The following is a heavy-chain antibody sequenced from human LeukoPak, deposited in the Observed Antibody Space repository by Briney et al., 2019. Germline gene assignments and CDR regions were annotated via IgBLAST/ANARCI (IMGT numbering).Heavy chain of an antibody. CDR2: IYYSGST. CDR3: ARVKYYDFWSGYTIDY. V-gene: IGHV4-59*01. D-gene: IGHD3-3*01. Sequence: LRLSCAASGFTFSDYYMSWIRQPPGKGLEWIGYIYYSGSTNYNPSLKSRVTISVDTSKNQFSLKLSSVTAADTAVYYCARVKYYDFWSGYTIDYWGQGTLVTVSS. CDR1: GFTFSDYY. J-gene: IGHJ4*02.